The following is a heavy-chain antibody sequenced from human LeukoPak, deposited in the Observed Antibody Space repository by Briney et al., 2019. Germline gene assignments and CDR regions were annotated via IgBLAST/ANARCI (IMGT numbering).Heavy chain of an antibody. V-gene: IGHV3-74*01. CDR2: INSDGSST. Sequence: GGSLRLSCAASGLTFSTYWMHWVRQAPGKGLVWVSRINSDGSSTSCADSVKGRFTISRDNAKNTLYLQMNSLRAEDTAVYYCARFSRLADAFDIWGQGTMVTVSS. CDR3: ARFSRLADAFDI. CDR1: GLTFSTYW. J-gene: IGHJ3*02.